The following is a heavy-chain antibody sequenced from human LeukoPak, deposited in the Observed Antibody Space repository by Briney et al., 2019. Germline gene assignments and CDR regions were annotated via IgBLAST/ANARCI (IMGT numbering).Heavy chain of an antibody. Sequence: GGSLRLSCAASGFTFSSYAMSWVRQAPGKGLEWVSTIIGCGGSTYYADSVKGRFTISRDNSKNTLYLQMNSLRAEDTAVYYCAKEEEGYNKYQDYYFDYWGQGTLVTVSS. CDR3: AKEEEGYNKYQDYYFDY. J-gene: IGHJ4*02. D-gene: IGHD5-24*01. CDR2: IIGCGGST. V-gene: IGHV3-23*01. CDR1: GFTFSSYA.